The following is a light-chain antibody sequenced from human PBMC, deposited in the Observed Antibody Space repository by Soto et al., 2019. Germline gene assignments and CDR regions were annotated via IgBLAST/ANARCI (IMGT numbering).Light chain of an antibody. J-gene: IGKJ3*01. CDR1: QSVSSSY. V-gene: IGKV3-20*01. CDR2: GAS. Sequence: EIVLTQSPGTLSLSPGERATLSGRASQSVSSSYLAWYQQKPGQAPRLVIYGASSRATGIPDRFSGSGSGTDFTLTISRLEPEDFAVYYCHQYGSSLLFTFGPGTKVDIK. CDR3: HQYGSSLLFT.